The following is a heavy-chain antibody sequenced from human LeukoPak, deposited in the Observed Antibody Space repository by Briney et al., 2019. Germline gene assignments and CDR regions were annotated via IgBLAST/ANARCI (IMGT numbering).Heavy chain of an antibody. CDR3: ARDRSSWGLDC. J-gene: IGHJ4*02. CDR2: IYYSGTT. CDR1: GGSISSGGHY. D-gene: IGHD7-27*01. V-gene: IGHV4-31*03. Sequence: PSQTLSLTCTVSGGSISSGGHYWSWIRQHPGKGLEWIGYIYYSGTTYYNPSLKSRVTISVDTSKNQFSMKRTSVTAADTAVYYCARDRSSWGLDCWGQGTLVTVSS.